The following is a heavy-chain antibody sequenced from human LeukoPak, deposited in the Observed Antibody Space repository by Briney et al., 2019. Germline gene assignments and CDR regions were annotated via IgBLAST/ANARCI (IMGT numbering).Heavy chain of an antibody. CDR2: IYHSGST. CDR3: AGGRIAAAGTLWWFDP. D-gene: IGHD6-13*01. Sequence: SETLSLTCTVSGYSISSGYYWGWIRQPPGKGLEWIGSIYHSGSTYYNPSLKSRVTISVDTSKNQFSLKLSSVTAADTAVYYCAGGRIAAAGTLWWFDPWGQGTLVTVSS. V-gene: IGHV4-38-2*02. CDR1: GYSISSGYY. J-gene: IGHJ5*02.